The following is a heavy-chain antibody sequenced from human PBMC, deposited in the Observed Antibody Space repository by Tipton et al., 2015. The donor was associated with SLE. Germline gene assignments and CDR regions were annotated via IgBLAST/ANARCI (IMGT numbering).Heavy chain of an antibody. J-gene: IGHJ6*02. CDR1: GFTVSSNY. D-gene: IGHD1-1*01. CDR3: ARDRDDNEASFGMDV. Sequence: SLRLSCAASGFTVSSNYMSWVRQAPGKGLEWVSVIYSGGSTYYADSVKGRFTISRDNSKNTLYLQMNSLRADDTAVYYCARDRDDNEASFGMDVWGHGTTVIVSS. CDR2: IYSGGST. V-gene: IGHV3-53*01.